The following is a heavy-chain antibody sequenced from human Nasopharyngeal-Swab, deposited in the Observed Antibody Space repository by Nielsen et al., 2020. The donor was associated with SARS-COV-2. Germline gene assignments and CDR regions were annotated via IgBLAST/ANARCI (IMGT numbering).Heavy chain of an antibody. D-gene: IGHD3-3*01. V-gene: IGHV4-30-4*01. CDR1: GGPISSGDYY. CDR2: IYYSGST. CDR3: ARELRFLEWLSDGYYYYMDV. J-gene: IGHJ6*03. Sequence: SETLSLTCTVSGGPISSGDYYWSWIRQPPGKGLEWIGYIYYSGSTYYNPSLKSRVTISVDTSKNQFSLKLSSVTAADTAVYYCARELRFLEWLSDGYYYYMDVWGKGTTVTVSS.